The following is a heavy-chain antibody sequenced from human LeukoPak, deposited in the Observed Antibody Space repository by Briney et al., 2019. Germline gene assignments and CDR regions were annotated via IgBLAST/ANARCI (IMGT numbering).Heavy chain of an antibody. D-gene: IGHD5-12*01. Sequence: SVKVCCKASGGTFSSYAISWVRQAPGQGLEWMGRIIPILGIANYAQKFQGRVTITADKSTSTAYMELSSLRSEDTAVYYCARVGRYSGYDFDYWGQGTLVTVSS. V-gene: IGHV1-69*04. CDR2: IIPILGIA. CDR3: ARVGRYSGYDFDY. CDR1: GGTFSSYA. J-gene: IGHJ4*02.